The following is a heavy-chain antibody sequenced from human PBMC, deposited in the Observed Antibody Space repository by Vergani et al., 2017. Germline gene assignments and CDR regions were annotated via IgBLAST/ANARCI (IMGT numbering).Heavy chain of an antibody. V-gene: IGHV1-2*02. CDR2: INPNSGGT. D-gene: IGHD3-9*01. J-gene: IGHJ5*02. Sequence: QVQLVQSGAEVKKPGASVKVSCKASGYTFTSYYMHWVRQAPGQGLEWMGIINPNSGGTNYAQKFQGRVTMTRDTSISTAYMELSRLRSDDTAVYYCAREVKYYDILTGYKGEGWFDPWGQGTLVTVSS. CDR1: GYTFTSYY. CDR3: AREVKYYDILTGYKGEGWFDP.